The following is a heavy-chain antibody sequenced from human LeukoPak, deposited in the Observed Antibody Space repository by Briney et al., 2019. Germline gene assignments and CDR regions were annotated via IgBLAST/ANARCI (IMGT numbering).Heavy chain of an antibody. J-gene: IGHJ5*02. CDR1: GYTFTGYY. CDR2: INPNSGGT. V-gene: IGHV1-2*02. Sequence: ASVKVSCKASGYTFTGYYMHWVRQAPGQGLEWMGWINPNSGGTNYAQKFQGRVTMTRDTSISTAYMELSRLRSDDTAVYYCARESYYDSSGHLPWGQGTLVTVSS. CDR3: ARESYYDSSGHLP. D-gene: IGHD3-22*01.